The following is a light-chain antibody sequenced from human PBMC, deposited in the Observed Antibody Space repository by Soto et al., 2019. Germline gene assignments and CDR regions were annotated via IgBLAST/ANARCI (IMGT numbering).Light chain of an antibody. CDR1: SSDVCGYNY. J-gene: IGLJ1*01. CDR3: SSCAGRYTYV. V-gene: IGLV2-11*01. CDR2: DVT. Sequence: QPVLTQPRAVSGSPGQSVSIFCTGTSSDVCGYNYDSWYQQHPGKAPKVMIYDVTKRAPGVPDRFSGSKSGNTASLTISGLQSEYEADYYCSSCAGRYTYVFGTGTKVTVL.